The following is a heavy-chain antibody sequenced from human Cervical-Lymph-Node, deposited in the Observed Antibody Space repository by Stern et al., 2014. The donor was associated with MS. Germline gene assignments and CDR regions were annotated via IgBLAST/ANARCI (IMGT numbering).Heavy chain of an antibody. CDR3: ARDEGISWPFDY. J-gene: IGHJ4*01. V-gene: IGHV1-46*01. CDR1: GYTFTNYY. Sequence: QVQLGQSGAEVKKPGASVKVSCKASGYTFTNYYLHWVRQAPGQGLEWMGIINPSSSNTNYAQKFQGRVTMTRDTSTTTVYMELSSLTSEDTAVYYCARDEGISWPFDYWGQGTLVTVSS. CDR2: INPSSSNT. D-gene: IGHD2-15*01.